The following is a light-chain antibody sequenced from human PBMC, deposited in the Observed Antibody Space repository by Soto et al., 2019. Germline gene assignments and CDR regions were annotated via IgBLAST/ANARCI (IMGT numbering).Light chain of an antibody. Sequence: QSVLTQPPAASGSPGQSVTLSCTGTSSDVGGYNYVSWYQQHPGKAPKLMIYEVTKRPSGVPDRFSGSKSGNTASLTVSGLQAEDEADYYCSSYAGSTVVFGGGTKLTVL. CDR3: SSYAGSTVV. J-gene: IGLJ2*01. V-gene: IGLV2-8*01. CDR1: SSDVGGYNY. CDR2: EVT.